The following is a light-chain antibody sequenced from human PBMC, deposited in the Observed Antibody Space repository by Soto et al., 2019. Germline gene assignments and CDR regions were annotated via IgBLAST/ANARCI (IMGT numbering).Light chain of an antibody. CDR2: DAY. CDR3: QQRHMWPIT. CDR1: QSIRTF. J-gene: IGKJ5*01. V-gene: IGKV3-11*01. Sequence: EVVLTQSPATLSLSPGERATLSSSPSQSIRTFLAWYQQTPGQAPRVLIYDAYNRPTGIPPRFSVSGSGTDVTLTVICLETEDSAVYYCQQRHMWPITFCQGTRLEIK.